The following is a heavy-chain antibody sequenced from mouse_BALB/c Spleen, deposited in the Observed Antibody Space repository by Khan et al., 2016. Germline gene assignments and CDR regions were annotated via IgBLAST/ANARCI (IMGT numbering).Heavy chain of an antibody. Sequence: EVELVESGGGLVKPGGSLKLSCAASGFTFSDYYMYWVRQTPEKRLEWVATISDGGSYTYYPDSVKGRFTISRDNAKNNLYLQMSSLKSEDTAMYYCARDRYDYFDSWGQGTTRTVSS. CDR2: ISDGGSYT. D-gene: IGHD2-14*01. CDR3: ARDRYDYFDS. V-gene: IGHV5-4*02. CDR1: GFTFSDYY. J-gene: IGHJ2*01.